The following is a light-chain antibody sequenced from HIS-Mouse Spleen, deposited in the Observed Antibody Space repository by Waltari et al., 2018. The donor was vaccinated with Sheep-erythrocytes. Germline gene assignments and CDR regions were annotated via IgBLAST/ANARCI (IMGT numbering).Light chain of an antibody. Sequence: QSALTQPRSVSGSPGQSVTISCTGTSSDVGGYHYVSSYQQHPGKATKLMIYDVSKRPSGVPDRFSGSKSGNTASLTISGLQAEDEADYYCCSYAGSYNHVFATGTKVTVL. CDR3: CSYAGSYNHV. CDR1: SSDVGGYHY. CDR2: DVS. J-gene: IGLJ1*01. V-gene: IGLV2-11*01.